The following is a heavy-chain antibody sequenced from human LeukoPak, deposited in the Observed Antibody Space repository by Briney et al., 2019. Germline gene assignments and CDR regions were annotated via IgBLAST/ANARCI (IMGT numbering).Heavy chain of an antibody. CDR1: GYTFTSNY. Sequence: ASVKVSCKASGYTFTSNYIHWVRQAPGQGLEWMGVIHPSGGSTSYAQKFQGRVTMTKDTSTSTAYMELSSLRSEDTATYYCARMGMDAAMITNFFDYWGQGTWSPSPQ. D-gene: IGHD5-18*01. J-gene: IGHJ4*02. V-gene: IGHV1-46*01. CDR2: IHPSGGST. CDR3: ARMGMDAAMITNFFDY.